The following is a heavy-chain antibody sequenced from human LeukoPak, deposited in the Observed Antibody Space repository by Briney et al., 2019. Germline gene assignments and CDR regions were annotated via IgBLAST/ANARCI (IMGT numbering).Heavy chain of an antibody. D-gene: IGHD3-22*01. V-gene: IGHV3-23*01. CDR3: ARSVHYYDSSGYDY. CDR1: GFSFSNYA. Sequence: PGGSLRLSCVPSGFSFSNYAMSWVRQAPGKGLEWVSSISGSGGSTHYVDSVKGRFTISRDNAKNSLYLQMNSLRAEDTALYHCARSVHYYDSSGYDYWGQGTLVTVSS. J-gene: IGHJ4*02. CDR2: ISGSGGST.